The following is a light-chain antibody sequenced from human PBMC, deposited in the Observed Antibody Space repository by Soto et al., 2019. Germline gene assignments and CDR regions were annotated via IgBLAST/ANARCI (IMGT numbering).Light chain of an antibody. J-gene: IGKJ2*01. CDR1: QSVSSIY. Sequence: EIVLTQSPGTLSLSPGERATLSCRASQSVSSIYLAWYQQKPGQAPRLLIYRASSSATGSPDRFSGSGSGTDFTLTISRLEPEDFVVYYCQQYGGSPPYTFGQGTKLEIK. V-gene: IGKV3-20*01. CDR2: RAS. CDR3: QQYGGSPPYT.